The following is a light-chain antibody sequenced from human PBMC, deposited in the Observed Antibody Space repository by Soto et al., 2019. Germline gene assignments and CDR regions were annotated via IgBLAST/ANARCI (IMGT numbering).Light chain of an antibody. Sequence: DIKMTQSPSSLSVSVGDRVTITYRASQSISSYLNWYQQKPGKAPKLLIYAESTLHGGVPLRFSGSGSGTDFTLTITSLQPEDFATYYCQQSYTSPGTFGQGTKV. V-gene: IGKV1-39*01. J-gene: IGKJ1*01. CDR1: QSISSY. CDR3: QQSYTSPGT. CDR2: AES.